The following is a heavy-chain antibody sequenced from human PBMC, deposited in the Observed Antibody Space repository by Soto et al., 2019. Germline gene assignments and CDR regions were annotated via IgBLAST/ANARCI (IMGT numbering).Heavy chain of an antibody. CDR1: GFTFSSYS. D-gene: IGHD2-15*01. CDR2: ISSSSSYI. J-gene: IGHJ5*02. CDR3: ARDTCSGGSCYLGGFDP. Sequence: SGGSLRLSCAASGFTFSSYSMNWVRQAPGKGLEWVSSISSSSSYIYYADSVKGRFTISRDNAKNSLYLQMNSLRAEDTAVYYCARDTCSGGSCYLGGFDPWGQGTLVTVSS. V-gene: IGHV3-21*01.